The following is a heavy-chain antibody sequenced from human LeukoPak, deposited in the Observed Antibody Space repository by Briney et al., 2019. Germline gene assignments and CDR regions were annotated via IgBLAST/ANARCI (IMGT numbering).Heavy chain of an antibody. V-gene: IGHV3-21*01. CDR3: ARAAPSSGWTDAFDI. CDR2: ISSSSSYI. D-gene: IGHD6-19*01. Sequence: GGSLRLSCAASGFTFSSYSMNWVRQAPGKGLEWVSSISSSSSYIYYADSVKGRFTISRDSAKNSLYLQMNSLRAEDTAVYYCARAAPSSGWTDAFDIWGQGTMVTVSS. J-gene: IGHJ3*02. CDR1: GFTFSSYS.